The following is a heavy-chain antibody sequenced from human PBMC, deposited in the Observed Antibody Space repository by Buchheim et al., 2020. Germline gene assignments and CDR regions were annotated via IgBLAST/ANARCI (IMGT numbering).Heavy chain of an antibody. CDR3: AKDYCSSSSCYVSDY. D-gene: IGHD2-2*01. CDR2: VSFDGIKK. J-gene: IGHJ4*02. Sequence: QVQLVESGGGVVQPGRSLRLSCAASGFTFNSYGMHWVRQAPGMGLEWVAAVSFDGIKKYYGDSVKGRFTISRDSSTNMLYLQMDSLRVEDTAVYYCAKDYCSSSSCYVSDYWGQGTL. V-gene: IGHV3-30*18. CDR1: GFTFNSYG.